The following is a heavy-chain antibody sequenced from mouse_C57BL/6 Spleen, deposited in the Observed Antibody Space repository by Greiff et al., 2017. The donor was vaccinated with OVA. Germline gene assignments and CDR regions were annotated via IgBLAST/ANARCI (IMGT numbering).Heavy chain of an antibody. CDR3: ARYLWPAQYYGSSYEGYFDV. Sequence: EVQLQQSGPELVKPGASVKISCKASGYTFTDYYMNWVKQSHGKSLEWIGDINPNNGGTSYNQKFKGKATLTVDKASSTAYMELRSLTSEDSAVYYCARYLWPAQYYGSSYEGYFDVWGTGTTVTVSS. D-gene: IGHD1-1*01. CDR1: GYTFTDYY. V-gene: IGHV1-26*01. CDR2: INPNNGGT. J-gene: IGHJ1*03.